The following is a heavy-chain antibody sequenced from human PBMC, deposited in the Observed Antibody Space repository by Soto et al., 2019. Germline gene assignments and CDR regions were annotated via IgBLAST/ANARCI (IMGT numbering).Heavy chain of an antibody. Sequence: ASVKVSCKASGYTFTDYYIHWVRQAPGQGLEWMGWINPNNGATNYAQKLQGRVTMTTDTSITTAYMELRSLRSDDTAVYYCARVKGSGYHNWFDPWGQGTLVTVSS. D-gene: IGHD3-22*01. V-gene: IGHV1-2*02. CDR2: INPNNGAT. CDR1: GYTFTDYY. J-gene: IGHJ5*02. CDR3: ARVKGSGYHNWFDP.